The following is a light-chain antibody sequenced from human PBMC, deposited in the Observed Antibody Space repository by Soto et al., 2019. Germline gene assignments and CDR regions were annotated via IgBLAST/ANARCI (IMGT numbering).Light chain of an antibody. CDR3: QHHNSYLALT. CDR2: AAS. J-gene: IGKJ4*01. Sequence: DIQMTQAPSSLSASVGDRVTITCRASQSIRNDLGWYQQKPGKAPKRLIYAASTLQNGVPSRFSGSGSGTEFTPPISSLQPEEFATYYCQHHNSYLALTFGGGTKVEIK. V-gene: IGKV1-17*01. CDR1: QSIRND.